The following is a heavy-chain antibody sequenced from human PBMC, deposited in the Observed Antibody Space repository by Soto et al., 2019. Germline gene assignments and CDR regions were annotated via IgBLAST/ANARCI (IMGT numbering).Heavy chain of an antibody. J-gene: IGHJ4*02. CDR3: ARDSSPYYDFWSGFYDYLDC. CDR1: GFTFSSYT. Sequence: GGALRLSCAASGFTFSSYTMHWVRPTPGRGPEWVADISYEGGDKYYADSVKGRFTISRDNAKNMVYLQMNSLRADDTAMYYCARDSSPYYDFWSGFYDYLDCWGQGTLVTVSS. CDR2: ISYEGGDK. D-gene: IGHD3-3*01. V-gene: IGHV3-30-3*01.